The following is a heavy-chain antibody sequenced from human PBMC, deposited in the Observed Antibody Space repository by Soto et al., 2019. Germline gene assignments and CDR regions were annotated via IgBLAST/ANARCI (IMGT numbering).Heavy chain of an antibody. CDR3: ARSEVSPGSGYYYYGMDL. CDR1: GYSFTSYW. CDR2: IDPSDSYT. J-gene: IGHJ6*02. V-gene: IGHV5-10-1*01. D-gene: IGHD3-10*01. Sequence: GESLKISCKGSGYSFTSYWISWVRQMPGKGLEWMGRIDPSDSYTNYSPSFQGHVTISADKSISTAYLQWSSLKASDTAMYYCARSEVSPGSGYYYYGMDLWGQGTTVTVSS.